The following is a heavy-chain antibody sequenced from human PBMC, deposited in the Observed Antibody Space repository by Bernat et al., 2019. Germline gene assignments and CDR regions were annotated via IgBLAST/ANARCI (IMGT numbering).Heavy chain of an antibody. V-gene: IGHV3-15*07. Sequence: EVQLVESGGGLVKPGGSLRLSCAASGFTFSNAWMNWVRQAPGKGLEWVGRIKSKTDGGTTDYAAPVKGRFTIPRDDSKNTLYLQMNSLKTEDTAVYYCTTSSGWYSGLDYWGQGTLVTVSS. J-gene: IGHJ4*02. D-gene: IGHD6-19*01. CDR1: GFTFSNAW. CDR3: TTSSGWYSGLDY. CDR2: IKSKTDGGTT.